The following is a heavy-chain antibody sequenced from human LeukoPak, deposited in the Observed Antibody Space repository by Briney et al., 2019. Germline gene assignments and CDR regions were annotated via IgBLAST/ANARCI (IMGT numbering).Heavy chain of an antibody. CDR1: GFTVSSNY. Sequence: GGSLRLSCAASGFTVSSNYMSWVRQAPGKGLEWVSVIYSGGSTYYADSVKGRFTISRDNSKNTLYLQMNSLRAEDTAVYYCATPHSGGWFDPWGQGTLVTVSS. CDR2: IYSGGST. CDR3: ATPHSGGWFDP. J-gene: IGHJ5*02. D-gene: IGHD6-19*01. V-gene: IGHV3-53*01.